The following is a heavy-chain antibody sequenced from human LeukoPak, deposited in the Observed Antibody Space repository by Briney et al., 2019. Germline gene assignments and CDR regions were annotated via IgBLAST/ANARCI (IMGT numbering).Heavy chain of an antibody. V-gene: IGHV1-46*01. D-gene: IGHD2-2*01. CDR1: GYSFTNYY. J-gene: IGHJ4*02. Sequence: ASVKVSCKASGYSFTNYYMYWVRQAPGQGLEWMGVINPSGGSTSYAQKFQGRVILTRDTSTSAVYMELSSLRAEDTAVYYCAREVAVVVEPAANTVDYWGQGTRVTVSS. CDR3: AREVAVVVEPAANTVDY. CDR2: INPSGGST.